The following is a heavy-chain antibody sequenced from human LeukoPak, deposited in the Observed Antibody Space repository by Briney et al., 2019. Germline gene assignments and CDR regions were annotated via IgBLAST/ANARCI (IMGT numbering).Heavy chain of an antibody. J-gene: IGHJ4*02. CDR2: ISGSGSTT. V-gene: IGHV3-23*01. CDR1: GFTFSSYA. Sequence: GGSLSLSCAASGFTFSSYAMSWVRQAPGKGLEWVAIISGSGSTTSYADSVKGRFTISRDNSKNTLFLQMNSLGTEDTAVYYCAVPLGYSSRLLIHWGQGTLVTVSS. D-gene: IGHD5-18*01. CDR3: AVPLGYSSRLLIH.